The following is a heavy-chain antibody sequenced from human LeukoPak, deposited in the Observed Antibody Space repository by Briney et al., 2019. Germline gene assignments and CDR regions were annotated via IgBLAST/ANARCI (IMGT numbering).Heavy chain of an antibody. CDR1: GFTFSNYA. Sequence: GGSLRLSCAASGFTFSNYAMYWVRQAPGKGLEWVSIISGSGGSTYYADSVKGRFTISRDNSKNTLHLQMNSLRAEATAVYYCAKDDSSGYYSFDYWGQGTLVTVSS. CDR2: ISGSGGST. V-gene: IGHV3-23*01. D-gene: IGHD3-22*01. CDR3: AKDDSSGYYSFDY. J-gene: IGHJ4*02.